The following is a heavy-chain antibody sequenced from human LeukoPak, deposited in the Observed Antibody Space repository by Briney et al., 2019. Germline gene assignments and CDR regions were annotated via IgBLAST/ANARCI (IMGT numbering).Heavy chain of an antibody. V-gene: IGHV4-4*07. CDR3: ARWTTVTRAFDY. CDR2: IYSSRST. J-gene: IGHJ4*02. D-gene: IGHD4-17*01. CDR1: GGSFTIYY. Sequence: SETLSLTCTVSGGSFTIYYWIWIRQPAGKALEWIGRIYSSRSTNYNPSLKSRVTMSVDTSRNQFSLNLSSVTAADTAVYYCARWTTVTRAFDYWGQGTLVTVSS.